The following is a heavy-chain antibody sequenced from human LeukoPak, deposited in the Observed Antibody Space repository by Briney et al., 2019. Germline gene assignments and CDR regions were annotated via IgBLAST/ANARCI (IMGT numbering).Heavy chain of an antibody. V-gene: IGHV4-39*07. Sequence: PSETLSLTCTVSGGSISSSSYYWGWIRQPPGKGLEWIGSIYYSGSTYYNPSLKSRVTISVDTSKNQFSLKLSSVTAADTAVYYCARTSSWTDYWGQGTLVTVSS. J-gene: IGHJ4*02. CDR3: ARTSSWTDY. CDR2: IYYSGST. CDR1: GGSISSSSYY. D-gene: IGHD6-13*01.